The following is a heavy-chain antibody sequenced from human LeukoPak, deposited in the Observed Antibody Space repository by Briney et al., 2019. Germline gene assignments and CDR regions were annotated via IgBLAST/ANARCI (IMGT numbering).Heavy chain of an antibody. J-gene: IGHJ5*02. CDR2: INPNSGGT. D-gene: IGHD3-9*01. CDR1: GYTFTGYY. V-gene: IGHV1-2*02. CDR3: ARAAYDISNWFDP. Sequence: ASVKVFCKASGYTFTGYYMHWVRQAPGQGLEWMGWINPNSGGTNYAQKFQGRVTMTRDTSISTAYMELSRLRSDDTAVYYCARAAYDISNWFDPWGQGTLVTVSS.